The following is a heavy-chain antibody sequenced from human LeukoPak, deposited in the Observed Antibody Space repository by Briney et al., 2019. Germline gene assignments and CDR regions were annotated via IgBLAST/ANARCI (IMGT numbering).Heavy chain of an antibody. V-gene: IGHV4-34*01. CDR1: GGSFSGYY. CDR3: ARHDFWSGSNLDY. CDR2: INHSGST. J-gene: IGHJ4*02. Sequence: PSETLSLTCAVYGGSFSGYYWSWIRQPPGKGLEWIGEINHSGSTNYNPSLKSRVTISVDTSRNQFSLKLSSVTAADTAVYYCARHDFWSGSNLDYWGQGTLVTVSS. D-gene: IGHD3-3*01.